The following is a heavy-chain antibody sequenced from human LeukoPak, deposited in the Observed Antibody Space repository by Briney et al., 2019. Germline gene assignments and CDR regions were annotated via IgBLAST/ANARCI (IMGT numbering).Heavy chain of an antibody. CDR3: ARGFAGYSSGWLDFDY. J-gene: IGHJ4*02. V-gene: IGHV3-74*01. Sequence: PGGSLRLSCAASGFTFSSYWMHWVRQAPGKGLVWVSHINSDGSSTSYADSVKGRFTISRDNAKNTLYLQMNSLRAEDTAVYYCARGFAGYSSGWLDFDYWGQGTLVTVSS. CDR2: INSDGSST. CDR1: GFTFSSYW. D-gene: IGHD6-19*01.